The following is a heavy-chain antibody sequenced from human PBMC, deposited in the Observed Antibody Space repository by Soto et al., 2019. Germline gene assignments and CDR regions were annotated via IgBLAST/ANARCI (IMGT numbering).Heavy chain of an antibody. Sequence: SVKVSCKASGYTFTSYAMHWVRQAPGQRLEWIGWIVVGSGNTNYAQKFQERVTITRDMSTSTAYMELSSLRSEDTAVYYRAARGFGDPPAAFDIWGQGTMVTVSS. V-gene: IGHV1-58*02. D-gene: IGHD3-10*01. CDR2: IVVGSGNT. CDR1: GYTFTSYA. J-gene: IGHJ3*02. CDR3: AARGFGDPPAAFDI.